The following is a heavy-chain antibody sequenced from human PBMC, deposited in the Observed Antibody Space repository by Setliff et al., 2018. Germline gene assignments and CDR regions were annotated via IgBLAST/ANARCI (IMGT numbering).Heavy chain of an antibody. CDR2: ISSYNGKT. V-gene: IGHV1-18*01. CDR1: GYIFTSYG. Sequence: ASVKVSCKASGYIFTSYGISWVRQAPGQGLEWMGWISSYNGKTNYAQKLQGRVTMTTDTSTSTAYMELRSRRSDDTAVYYCARDPKLVGAPERAFDYWGQGTQVTVSS. J-gene: IGHJ4*02. CDR3: ARDPKLVGAPERAFDY. D-gene: IGHD1-26*01.